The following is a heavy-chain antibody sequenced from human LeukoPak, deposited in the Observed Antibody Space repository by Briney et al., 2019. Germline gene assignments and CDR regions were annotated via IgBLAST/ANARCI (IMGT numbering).Heavy chain of an antibody. Sequence: PGGSLRLSCAASGFTFSDYYMNWIRQAPGKGLEWVANIKQDGSEKYYVDSVKGRFTISGDNAKNSLYLQMNSLRAEDTAVYYCARVRALPPADAFDIWGQGTMVTVSS. J-gene: IGHJ3*02. V-gene: IGHV3-7*01. CDR1: GFTFSDYY. CDR3: ARVRALPPADAFDI. CDR2: IKQDGSEK.